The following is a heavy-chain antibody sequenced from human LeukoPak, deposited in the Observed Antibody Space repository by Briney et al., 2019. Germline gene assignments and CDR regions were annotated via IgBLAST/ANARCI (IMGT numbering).Heavy chain of an antibody. V-gene: IGHV3-66*01. D-gene: IGHD3-16*01. J-gene: IGHJ4*02. CDR3: PADFYTSYHLGY. CDR2: IYRSGSI. CDR1: GFTVTVNY. Sequence: GGSLRLSCAVSGFTVTVNYMSWVRQAPGKGLEGVSIIYRSGSISYADSGKGRFIISRDSSTNTLSLQMTSLRAADTAVYSCPADFYTSYHLGYWGQGTLVTVSS.